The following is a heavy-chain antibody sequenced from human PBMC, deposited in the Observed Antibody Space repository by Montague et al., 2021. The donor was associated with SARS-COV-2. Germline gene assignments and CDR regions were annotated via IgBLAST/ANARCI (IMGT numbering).Heavy chain of an antibody. CDR3: ARGPHSSSWHYYYYYGMDV. J-gene: IGHJ6*02. Sequence: ETLSLTCAVYGGSFSGYYWSWIRQPPGKGLEWIGEINHSGSTNYNPSLKSRVTISVDTSKNQFSLKLSSVTAADTAVYYCARGPHSSSWHYYYYYGMDVWGQGTTVTVSS. V-gene: IGHV4-34*01. CDR1: GGSFSGYY. CDR2: INHSGST. D-gene: IGHD6-13*01.